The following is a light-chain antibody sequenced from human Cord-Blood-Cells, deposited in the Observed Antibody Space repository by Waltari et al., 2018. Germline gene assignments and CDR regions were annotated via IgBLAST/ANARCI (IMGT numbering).Light chain of an antibody. Sequence: QSVLTQPPSASGTPGQRVTISCSGSSSNIGSNTVNWYQQLPGTAPKLLIYSNNQRPSGVPDRFSDSKSGTSASLAISGLQSEDEADYYCAAWDDSLNGYVFGNGTKVTVL. CDR3: AAWDDSLNGYV. CDR2: SNN. CDR1: SSNIGSNT. V-gene: IGLV1-44*01. J-gene: IGLJ1*01.